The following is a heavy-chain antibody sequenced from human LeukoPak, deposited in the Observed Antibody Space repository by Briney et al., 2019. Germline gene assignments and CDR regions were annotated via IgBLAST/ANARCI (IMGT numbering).Heavy chain of an antibody. V-gene: IGHV1-69*13. CDR1: GGTFISYA. CDR2: IIPIFGTA. CDR3: AWGDLNLNYYDSSGYTPGGYYYGMDV. D-gene: IGHD3-22*01. J-gene: IGHJ6*02. Sequence: GAPVKVSCKASGGTFISYAISWVRQAPGQGLEWMGGIIPIFGTANYAQKFQGRVTITADESTSTAYMELSSLRSEDTAVYYRAWGDLNLNYYDSSGYTPGGYYYGMDVWGQGTTVTVSS.